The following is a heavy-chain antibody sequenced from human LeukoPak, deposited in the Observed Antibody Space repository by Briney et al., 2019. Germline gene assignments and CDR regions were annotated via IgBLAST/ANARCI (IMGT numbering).Heavy chain of an antibody. J-gene: IGHJ3*02. V-gene: IGHV1-18*04. CDR1: GYSFNTYW. Sequence: GESLKISCKGSGYSFNTYWIGWVRQAPGQGLEWMGWISAYNGNTNYAQKLQGRVTMTTDTSTSTAYMELRSLRSDDTAVYYCARVQLWPDAFDIWGQGTMVTVSS. D-gene: IGHD3-10*01. CDR2: ISAYNGNT. CDR3: ARVQLWPDAFDI.